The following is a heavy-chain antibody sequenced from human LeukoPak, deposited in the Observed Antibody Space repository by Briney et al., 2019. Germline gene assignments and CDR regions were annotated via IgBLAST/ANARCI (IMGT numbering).Heavy chain of an antibody. CDR3: ARGRLNWHDRVLAFDI. J-gene: IGHJ3*02. CDR1: GGTLSSYA. Sequence: GASVKVSCKASGGTLSSYAISWVRQAPGQGLEWMGGIIPIFGTANYAQKFQGRVTITADESTSTAYMELSSLRSEDTAVYYCARGRLNWHDRVLAFDIWGQGTMVTVSS. V-gene: IGHV1-69*13. D-gene: IGHD1-1*01. CDR2: IIPIFGTA.